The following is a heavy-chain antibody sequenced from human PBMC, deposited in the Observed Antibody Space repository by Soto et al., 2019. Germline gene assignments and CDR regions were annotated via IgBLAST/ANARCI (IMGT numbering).Heavy chain of an antibody. J-gene: IGHJ4*02. Sequence: SETLSLTCSVSGGSVSDKTYYWSWIRQPPGKRLEWIGYVYYSGTTNYNPSLKSRVAISVDLSKNRFSLRLSSVTTADTALYYCARTTAVPNTLRSRYFFDYWGQGTLVTVSS. CDR1: GGSVSDKTYY. CDR3: ARTTAVPNTLRSRYFFDY. D-gene: IGHD4-17*01. CDR2: VYYSGTT. V-gene: IGHV4-61*01.